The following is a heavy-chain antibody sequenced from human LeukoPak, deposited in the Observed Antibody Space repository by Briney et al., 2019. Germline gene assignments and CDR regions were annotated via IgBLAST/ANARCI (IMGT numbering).Heavy chain of an antibody. Sequence: GGSLRLSCTASGCAFSNYVMSWVRQAPGKGLEWVSAITGISGATYIADSVKGRFTISSDNSKNALFLQMDLLRAEDTAVYYCAKGSAAARPYYFDYWGLGVLVTVSS. V-gene: IGHV3-23*01. CDR3: AKGSAAARPYYFDY. CDR1: GCAFSNYV. J-gene: IGHJ4*02. D-gene: IGHD6-6*01. CDR2: ITGISGAT.